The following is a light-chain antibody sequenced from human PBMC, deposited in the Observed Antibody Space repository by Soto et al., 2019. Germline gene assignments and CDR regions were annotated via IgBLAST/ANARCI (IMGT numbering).Light chain of an antibody. V-gene: IGLV2-14*01. J-gene: IGLJ1*01. CDR3: SSYTSRSTLV. CDR2: EVT. CDR1: SSDVGGYNY. Sequence: QSALTQPASVSGSPGQSITISCTGTSSDVGGYNYVSWYQQHPGKAPKLMIYEVTNRPSGVSNRFSGSKSGNTASLTISGLQAEDEADYYCSSYTSRSTLVFRTATTVTVL.